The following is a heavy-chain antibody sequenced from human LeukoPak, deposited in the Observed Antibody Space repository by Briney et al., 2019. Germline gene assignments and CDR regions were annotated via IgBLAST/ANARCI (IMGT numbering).Heavy chain of an antibody. CDR2: ISSDGDST. Sequence: PGGSRRLSCAASGFTFSAYAMFWVRQAPGKGLEFVSSISSDGDSTDYANSVKGRVVISRDNSNNTLFLQMGSLRPEDMAVYYCARETGWPYAFHVWGLGTLV. V-gene: IGHV3-64*01. CDR1: GFTFSAYA. J-gene: IGHJ3*01. D-gene: IGHD6-19*01. CDR3: ARETGWPYAFHV.